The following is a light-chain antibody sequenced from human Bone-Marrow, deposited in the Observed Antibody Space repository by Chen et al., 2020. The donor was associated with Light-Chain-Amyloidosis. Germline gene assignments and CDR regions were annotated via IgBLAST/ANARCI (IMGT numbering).Light chain of an antibody. Sequence: QSVLTQPPSASGTPGQRVTISCSGSSSNIGSNTVNWYQQLPGTAPQLLIYSNNQRPSGVPDRCSGSKAGTSASRAISGLQSEDEADYYCAAWDDSLNGPWVFGGGTKLTVL. CDR3: AAWDDSLNGPWV. J-gene: IGLJ3*02. CDR2: SNN. V-gene: IGLV1-44*01. CDR1: SSNIGSNT.